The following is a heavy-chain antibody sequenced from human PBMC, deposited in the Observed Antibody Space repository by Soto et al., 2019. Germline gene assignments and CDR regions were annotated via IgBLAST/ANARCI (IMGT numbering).Heavy chain of an antibody. Sequence: GASVKVSCKASGYTFTSYGISWVRQAPGQGLEWMGWISAYNGNTNYAQKLQGRVTITADKSTSTAYMELSSLRSEDTAVYYCARANRILYCSGGSCYHSGIDYWGQGTLVTVSS. CDR3: ARANRILYCSGGSCYHSGIDY. CDR1: GYTFTSYG. D-gene: IGHD2-15*01. J-gene: IGHJ4*02. CDR2: ISAYNGNT. V-gene: IGHV1-18*01.